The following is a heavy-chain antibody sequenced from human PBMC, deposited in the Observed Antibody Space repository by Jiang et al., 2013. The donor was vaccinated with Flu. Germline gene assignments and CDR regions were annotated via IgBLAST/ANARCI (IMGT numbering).Heavy chain of an antibody. Sequence: ASGFTFSSYGMHWVRQAPGKGLEWVAVISYDGSNKYYADSVKGRFTISRDNSKNTLYLQMNSLRAEDTAVYYCAKDLWKSMVRGVIPTYFDYWGQGTLVTVSS. D-gene: IGHD3-10*01. CDR1: GFTFSSYG. CDR3: AKDLWKSMVRGVIPTYFDY. V-gene: IGHV3-30*18. J-gene: IGHJ4*02. CDR2: ISYDGSNK.